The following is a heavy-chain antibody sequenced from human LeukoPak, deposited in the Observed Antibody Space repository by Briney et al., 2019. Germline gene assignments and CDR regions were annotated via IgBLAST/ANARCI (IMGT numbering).Heavy chain of an antibody. CDR1: GGTFSSYA. V-gene: IGHV1-69*13. CDR3: ARWQQQLTHFDY. D-gene: IGHD6-13*01. Sequence: SVKVSCKASGGTFSSYAISWVRQAPGQGLEWMGGIIPIFGTANYAQKYQGRVTITADESTSTAYMELSSLRSEDTAVYYCARWQQQLTHFDYWGQGTLVTVSS. J-gene: IGHJ4*02. CDR2: IIPIFGTA.